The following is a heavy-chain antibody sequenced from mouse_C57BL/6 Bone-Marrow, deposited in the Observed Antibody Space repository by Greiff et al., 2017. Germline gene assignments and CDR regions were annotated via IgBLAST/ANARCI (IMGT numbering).Heavy chain of an antibody. CDR2: IDPSDSYT. J-gene: IGHJ1*03. V-gene: IGHV1-50*01. CDR1: GFTFTSYW. D-gene: IGHD2-3*01. CDR3: ARLDGYHWYFEV. Sequence: QVQLQQPGAELVKPGASVKLSCTASGFTFTSYWMQWVKQRPGQGLEWIGEIDPSDSYTNYTQKFKGKATLTVDTSSSTAYMQLSSLTSEDSAVYYWARLDGYHWYFEVWGTGTTVTVSS.